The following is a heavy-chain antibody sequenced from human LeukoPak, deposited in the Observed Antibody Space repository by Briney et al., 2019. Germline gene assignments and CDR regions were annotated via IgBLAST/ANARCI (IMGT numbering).Heavy chain of an antibody. CDR2: MYSGGNT. CDR3: ARLGFLRPNYYYYYGMDV. V-gene: IGHV4-4*07. D-gene: IGHD2-15*01. CDR1: GDSISSYY. Sequence: PSETLSLTCTVSGDSISSYYWSWIRQPAGKGLEWVGRMYSGGNTNYNPSLKSRVTMSVDTSKNQFSLKLSSVTAADTAVYYCARLGFLRPNYYYYYGMDVWGQGTTVTVSS. J-gene: IGHJ6*02.